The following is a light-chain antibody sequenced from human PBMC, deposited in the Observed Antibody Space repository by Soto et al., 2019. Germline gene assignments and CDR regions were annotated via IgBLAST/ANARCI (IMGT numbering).Light chain of an antibody. CDR1: QGISSY. Sequence: AIRMTQSPSSFSASTGDRVTITCRASQGISSYLAWYQQKPGKAPKLLIYAASTLQSGVPSRFSGSGSGTIFPLPICGLKSEDFQIYYCQNYYIYPSIFGQGPK. V-gene: IGKV1-8*01. CDR2: AAS. J-gene: IGKJ2*01. CDR3: QNYYIYPSI.